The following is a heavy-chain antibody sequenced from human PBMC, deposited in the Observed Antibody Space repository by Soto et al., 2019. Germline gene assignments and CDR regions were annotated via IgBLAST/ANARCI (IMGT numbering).Heavy chain of an antibody. CDR1: GDSIRSGIYY. Sequence: KTSETLSLTCTVSGDSIRSGIYYWGWIRQPPGKGLEWIGSAYYSGMTHYGPSLRGRVTISVDTSKNQFSLRLSSVSAADTATYYCARLPAEGVIAGGAMDVRGQGTTVTVSS. V-gene: IGHV4-39*01. CDR3: ARLPAEGVIAGGAMDV. D-gene: IGHD2-8*01. J-gene: IGHJ6*02. CDR2: AYYSGMT.